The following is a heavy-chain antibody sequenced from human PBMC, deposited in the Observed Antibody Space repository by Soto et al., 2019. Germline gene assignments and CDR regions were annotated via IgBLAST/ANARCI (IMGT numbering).Heavy chain of an antibody. J-gene: IGHJ4*02. CDR2: ISGSGGST. D-gene: IGHD3-9*01. CDR1: GFTFSSYA. V-gene: IGHV3-23*01. CDR3: AKGGGALRYFDWLLSQYYFDY. Sequence: EVQLLESGGGLVQPGGSLRLSCAASGFTFSSYAMSWVRQAPGKGLEWVSAISGSGGSTYYADSVKGRFTISRDNSKNRLYRQMTSLRAEDTAVYYWAKGGGALRYFDWLLSQYYFDYWGQGTLVTVSS.